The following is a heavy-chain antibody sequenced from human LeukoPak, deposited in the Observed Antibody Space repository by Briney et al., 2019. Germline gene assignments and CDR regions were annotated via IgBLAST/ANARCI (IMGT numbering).Heavy chain of an antibody. CDR1: GGSISTGGYS. Sequence: SETLSLTCAVSGGSISTGGYSWNWVRQPPGKGLEWVGYISHSGSTNYNPSLKSRVTISVDTSKNQFSLKLSSVTAADTAVYYCARGLDYGGDYWGQGTLVTVSS. J-gene: IGHJ4*02. D-gene: IGHD4-17*01. CDR2: ISHSGST. V-gene: IGHV4-30-2*01. CDR3: ARGLDYGGDY.